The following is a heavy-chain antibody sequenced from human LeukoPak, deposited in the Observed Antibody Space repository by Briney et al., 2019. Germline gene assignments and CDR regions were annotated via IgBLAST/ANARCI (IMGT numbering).Heavy chain of an antibody. Sequence: GGSLRLSCAASGFNFSNCWMHWVRQAPGKGLVWVSRINNDGSSTTYADSVRGRFTISRDNAKSTLYLQMNSLRAEDTAVYYCARVAYSSAWYIDYWGQGTLVTVSS. V-gene: IGHV3-74*01. J-gene: IGHJ4*02. D-gene: IGHD6-19*01. CDR2: INNDGSST. CDR3: ARVAYSSAWYIDY. CDR1: GFNFSNCW.